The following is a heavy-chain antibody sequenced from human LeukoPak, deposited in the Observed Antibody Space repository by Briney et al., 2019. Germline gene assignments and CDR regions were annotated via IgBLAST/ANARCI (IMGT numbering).Heavy chain of an antibody. CDR2: IIPIFGTA. Sequence: SVKVSCKASGGTFSSYAISWVRQAPGQGLEWMGGIIPIFGTANYAQKFQGRVTITTDESTSTAYMELSSLRSEDTAVYYCARVVVYATWFDPWGQGTLVTVSS. V-gene: IGHV1-69*05. D-gene: IGHD2-8*02. CDR3: ARVVVYATWFDP. CDR1: GGTFSSYA. J-gene: IGHJ5*02.